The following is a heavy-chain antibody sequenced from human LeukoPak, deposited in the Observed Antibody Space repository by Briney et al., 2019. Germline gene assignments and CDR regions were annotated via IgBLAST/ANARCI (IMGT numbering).Heavy chain of an antibody. D-gene: IGHD3-10*01. Sequence: QTGGSLRLSCAASGFTVNSNYMSWVRQAPGKGLEWVPVIYSAGNTYYTDSVKGRFTISRDNSKNTLYLQMNSLRAEDTAVYYCARDASGFHYFDYWGQGTLVTVSS. J-gene: IGHJ4*02. V-gene: IGHV3-53*01. CDR1: GFTVNSNY. CDR3: ARDASGFHYFDY. CDR2: IYSAGNT.